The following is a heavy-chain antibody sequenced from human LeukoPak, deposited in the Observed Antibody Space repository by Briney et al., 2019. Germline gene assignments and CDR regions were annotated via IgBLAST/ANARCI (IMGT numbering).Heavy chain of an antibody. Sequence: GGSLRLSCAASGFTFSNYVMHWVRQAPGKGLEWVAVISYDGSNKYYADSVKGRFPISRDNSKNTLYLQMNSLRAEDTAVYYCARVALYYDSSGSDVFDIWGQGTMVTVSS. V-gene: IGHV3-30*03. J-gene: IGHJ3*02. CDR3: ARVALYYDSSGSDVFDI. CDR1: GFTFSNYV. CDR2: ISYDGSNK. D-gene: IGHD3-22*01.